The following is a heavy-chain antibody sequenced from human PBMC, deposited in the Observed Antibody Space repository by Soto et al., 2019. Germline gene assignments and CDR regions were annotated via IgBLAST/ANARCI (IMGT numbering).Heavy chain of an antibody. CDR2: IIPIFGTA. V-gene: IGHV1-69*19. Sequence: QVQLVQSGAEVKKPGSSVKVSCKAPGGTFSSSAISWVRQAPGQGLEWMGGIIPIFGTANYAQTFQGRVLLTADDSASTGYMELSSLRSEDTAVYYCARSQGGSTSLDIYYYYFYVMDAWGQGTTVTDSS. CDR3: ARSQGGSTSLDIYYYYFYVMDA. D-gene: IGHD2-2*01. J-gene: IGHJ6*02. CDR1: GGTFSSSA.